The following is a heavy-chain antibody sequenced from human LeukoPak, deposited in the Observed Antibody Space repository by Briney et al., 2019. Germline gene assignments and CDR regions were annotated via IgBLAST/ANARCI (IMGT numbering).Heavy chain of an antibody. CDR2: ISPNSGGT. V-gene: IGHV1-2*02. CDR1: GYTFTGYY. Sequence: GASVKVSCKASGYTFTGYYMHWVRQAPGQGLEWMGWISPNSGGTNYAQKFQGRVTMTRDTSISTAYMELSRLRSDDTAVYYCARGTGYSSGWTRDYWGQGTLVTVSS. D-gene: IGHD6-19*01. CDR3: ARGTGYSSGWTRDY. J-gene: IGHJ4*02.